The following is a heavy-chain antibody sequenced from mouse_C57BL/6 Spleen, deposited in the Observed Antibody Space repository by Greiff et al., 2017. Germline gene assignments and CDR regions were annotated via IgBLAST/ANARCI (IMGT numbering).Heavy chain of an antibody. V-gene: IGHV1-69*01. J-gene: IGHJ1*03. CDR2: IDPSDSYT. CDR1: GYTFTSYW. Sequence: QVQLKQPGAELVMPGASVKLSCKASGYTFTSYWMHWVKQRPGQGLEWIGEIDPSDSYTNYNQKFKGKSTLTVDKSSSTAYMQLSSLTSEDSAVYYCARETKRYFDVWGTGTTVTVSS. CDR3: ARETKRYFDV.